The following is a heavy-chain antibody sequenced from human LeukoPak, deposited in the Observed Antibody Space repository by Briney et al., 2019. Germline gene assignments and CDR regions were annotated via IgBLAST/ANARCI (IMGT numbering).Heavy chain of an antibody. CDR3: ARDPGITMARSDY. V-gene: IGHV3-23*01. J-gene: IGHJ4*01. Sequence: GGSLRLSCAASGFTFSSYAMSWVRQAPGKGLERVSAISGSGGSTYYADSVKGRFTISRDISKNTLYLQMNSLRAEDTAVFYCARDPGITMARSDYWGQGTLVTVSS. CDR1: GFTFSSYA. CDR2: ISGSGGST. D-gene: IGHD3-10*01.